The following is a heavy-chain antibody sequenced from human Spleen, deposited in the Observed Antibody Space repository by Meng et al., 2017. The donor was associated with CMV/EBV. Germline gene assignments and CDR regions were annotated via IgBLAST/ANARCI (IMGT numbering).Heavy chain of an antibody. J-gene: IGHJ3*02. CDR2: IIPMFGTP. CDR3: ARDYSNPDAFDI. Sequence: SVKVSCKASGGTFSKYTINWVRQAPGQGLEWMGGIIPMFGTPNYAQKFQGRLTMTTDTSTSTAYMELRSLRSDDTAVYYCARDYSNPDAFDIWGQGTMVTVSS. V-gene: IGHV1-69*05. D-gene: IGHD4-11*01. CDR1: GGTFSKYT.